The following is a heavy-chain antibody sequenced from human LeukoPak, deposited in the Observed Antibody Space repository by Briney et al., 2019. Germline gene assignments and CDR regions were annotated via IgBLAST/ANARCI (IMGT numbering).Heavy chain of an antibody. CDR2: IYYSGST. V-gene: IGHV4-59*01. CDR1: GGSISSYH. CDR3: ARGISKWFGENYFDY. D-gene: IGHD3-10*01. Sequence: PSETLSLTCTVSGGSISSYHWSWIRQAPGKGLEWIGYIYYSGSTNYNPSLKSRVTISVDTSKNQFSLKLSSVTAADTAVYYCARGISKWFGENYFDYWGQGTLVTVSS. J-gene: IGHJ4*02.